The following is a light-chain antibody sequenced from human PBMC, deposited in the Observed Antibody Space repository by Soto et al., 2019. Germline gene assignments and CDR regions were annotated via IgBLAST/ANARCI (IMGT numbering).Light chain of an antibody. V-gene: IGLV2-14*01. CDR2: EVR. J-gene: IGLJ2*01. Sequence: QSVLTQPASVSGSPGRSITISCAGTMRDVGAYNLVSWYQQHPGRAPQRIIYEVRNRPSGISFRFSGSKSGNTASLTISGLQAEDEADYYCSSYTAKSSLIFGGGTKVTVL. CDR1: MRDVGAYNL. CDR3: SSYTAKSSLI.